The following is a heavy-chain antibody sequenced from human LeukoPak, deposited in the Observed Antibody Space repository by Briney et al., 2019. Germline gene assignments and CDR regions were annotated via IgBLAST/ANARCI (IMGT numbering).Heavy chain of an antibody. CDR1: GASISSSSYY. CDR3: ARIQLWVPDFDY. V-gene: IGHV4-39*01. J-gene: IGHJ4*02. D-gene: IGHD5-18*01. CDR2: IYYSGST. Sequence: SETLSLTCRVSGASISSSSYYWGWIRQPPGKGLEWIGSIYYSGSTYYNPSLKSRVTISVDTSKNQFSLKLSSVTAADTAVYYCARIQLWVPDFDYWGQGTLVTVSS.